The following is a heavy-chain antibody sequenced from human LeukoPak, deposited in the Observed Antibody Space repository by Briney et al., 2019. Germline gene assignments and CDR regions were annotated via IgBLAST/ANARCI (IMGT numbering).Heavy chain of an antibody. J-gene: IGHJ6*03. CDR1: GFTISSYA. D-gene: IGHD3-9*01. Sequence: PGGSLRLSCAASGFTISSYAMSWVRQAPGKGLEWVSAISGSGGSTYYADSVKGRFTISRDNSKNTLYLQMNSLRAEDTAVYYCASTADYDILTGYSRDMDVWGKGTTVTVSS. CDR2: ISGSGGST. V-gene: IGHV3-23*01. CDR3: ASTADYDILTGYSRDMDV.